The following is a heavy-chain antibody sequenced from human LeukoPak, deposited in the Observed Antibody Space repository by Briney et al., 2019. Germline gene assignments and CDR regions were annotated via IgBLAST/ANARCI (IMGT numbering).Heavy chain of an antibody. Sequence: GGSLRLSCAASGVTFSSCAKSWCRQSPAKGKEWVSAINGSPGGTYYAHSVNARFTSSRDNSKIPMSLQLNSLRAEDTAIYYFAKKHVGEVGAPGPLDIWVQGTKATVSS. D-gene: IGHD3-10*01. CDR3: AKKHVGEVGAPGPLDI. CDR1: GVTFSSCA. J-gene: IGHJ3*02. CDR2: INGSPGGT. V-gene: IGHV3-23*01.